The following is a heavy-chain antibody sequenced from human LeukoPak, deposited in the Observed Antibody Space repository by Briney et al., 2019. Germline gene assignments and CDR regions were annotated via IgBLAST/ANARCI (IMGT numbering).Heavy chain of an antibody. Sequence: GGSLRLSCAASGFTVSSNYMSWVRQAPGNGLEWVSAISGSGGSTYYADSVKGRFTISRDNSKNTLYLHMNSLRAEDTAVYYCAKARATVTTYVDYWGQGTVVTVSS. D-gene: IGHD4-17*01. CDR1: GFTVSSNY. V-gene: IGHV3-23*01. CDR3: AKARATVTTYVDY. J-gene: IGHJ4*02. CDR2: ISGSGGST.